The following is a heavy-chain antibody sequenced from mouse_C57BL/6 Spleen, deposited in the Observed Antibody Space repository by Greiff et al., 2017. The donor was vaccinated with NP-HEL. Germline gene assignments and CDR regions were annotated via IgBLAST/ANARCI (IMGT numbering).Heavy chain of an antibody. J-gene: IGHJ2*01. CDR3: ARCYYGSYFDY. V-gene: IGHV1-42*01. CDR1: GYSFTGYY. Sequence: VQLKQSGPELVKPGASVKISCKASGYSFTGYYMNWVKQSPEKSLEWIGEINPSTGGTTYNQKFKAKATLTVDKSSSTAYMQLKSLTSEDSAVYYCARCYYGSYFDYWGQGTTLTVSS. D-gene: IGHD1-1*01. CDR2: INPSTGGT.